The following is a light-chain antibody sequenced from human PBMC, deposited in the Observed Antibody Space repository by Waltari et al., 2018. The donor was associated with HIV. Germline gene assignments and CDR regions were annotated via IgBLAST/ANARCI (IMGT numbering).Light chain of an antibody. CDR2: GVN. Sequence: SALTQPASVSGSPGQSVTISCTGTSYEFDLHNFLSWYQQHPGKAPQLFIFGVNSRPSGISSRFSASKSGDTASLTISGLQSGDEADYYCTTYTAKDSLLIGSGTKLTVL. V-gene: IGLV2-14*01. J-gene: IGLJ2*01. CDR1: SYEFDLHNF. CDR3: TTYTAKDSLL.